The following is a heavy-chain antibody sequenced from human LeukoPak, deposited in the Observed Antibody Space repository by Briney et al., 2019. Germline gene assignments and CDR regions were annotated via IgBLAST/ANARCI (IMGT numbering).Heavy chain of an antibody. CDR3: ATAFTGVVPKRPYFDY. CDR2: FDPEDGET. CDR1: GYTLTDLS. J-gene: IGHJ4*02. Sequence: GASLKVSCKVSGYTLTDLSMHWVRQAPGKGLEWMGGFDPEDGETIYAQKFQGRVTMTEDTSTDTAYMELSSLRSEDTAVYYCATAFTGVVPKRPYFDYWGRGTVVTVSS. D-gene: IGHD2-15*01. V-gene: IGHV1-24*01.